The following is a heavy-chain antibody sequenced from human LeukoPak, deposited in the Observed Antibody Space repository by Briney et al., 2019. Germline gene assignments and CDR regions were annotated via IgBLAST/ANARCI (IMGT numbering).Heavy chain of an antibody. CDR2: IYSGGST. Sequence: GGSLRLSCAASGFTVSSNYMSWVRQAPGKGLEWVSVIYSGGSTYSADSVKGRFTISRDNSKNTLYLQMNSLRAEDTAVYYCARVDTAMVTDWFDPWGQGTLVTVSS. CDR3: ARVDTAMVTDWFDP. V-gene: IGHV3-53*01. D-gene: IGHD5-18*01. J-gene: IGHJ5*02. CDR1: GFTVSSNY.